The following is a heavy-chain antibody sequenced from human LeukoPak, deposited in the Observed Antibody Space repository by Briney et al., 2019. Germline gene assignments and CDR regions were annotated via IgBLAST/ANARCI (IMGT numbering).Heavy chain of an antibody. V-gene: IGHV5-51*01. CDR2: IYPGDSDT. CDR3: ARQGSYFDY. D-gene: IGHD3-10*01. Sequence: ESLKISCQGSGYSFASYWIGWVRQMPGKGLDWMGIIYPGDSDTRYSPSFQGQVTISADKSINTAYLQWSSLKASDTAMYFCARQGSYFDYWGQGSLVTVSS. CDR1: GYSFASYW. J-gene: IGHJ4*02.